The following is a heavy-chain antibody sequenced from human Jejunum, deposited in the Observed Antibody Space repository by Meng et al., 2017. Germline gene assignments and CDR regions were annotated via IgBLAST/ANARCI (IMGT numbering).Heavy chain of an antibody. CDR1: GYTFTGYY. CDR2: INPNSGVT. Sequence: ASVKVSCKASGYTFTGYYMHWVRQAPGQGLEWMGWINPNSGVTNYAQKFQGRVTMTRDTSISTAYMELSRLRSDDTAVYYCARGEDFWSGYYSYYYGMDVWGQGPTVTVSS. V-gene: IGHV1-2*02. J-gene: IGHJ6*02. D-gene: IGHD3-3*01. CDR3: ARGEDFWSGYYSYYYGMDV.